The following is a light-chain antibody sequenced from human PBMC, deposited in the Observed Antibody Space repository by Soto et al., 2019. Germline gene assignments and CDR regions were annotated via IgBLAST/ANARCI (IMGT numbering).Light chain of an antibody. CDR1: SSDIGAFNY. V-gene: IGLV2-14*01. CDR3: SSYTTSNTVV. CDR2: EVS. Sequence: QSALSQPASVSGSPGQSITISCTGSSSDIGAFNYVSWYQQLPGKAPRLVISEVSNRPSGVSNRFSGSKSVNTASLTISGLRAEDEADYYCSSYTTSNTVVFGGGTKLTVL. J-gene: IGLJ2*01.